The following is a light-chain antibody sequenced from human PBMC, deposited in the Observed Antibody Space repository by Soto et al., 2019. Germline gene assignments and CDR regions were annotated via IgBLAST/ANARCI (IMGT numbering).Light chain of an antibody. V-gene: IGKV3-15*01. CDR2: GAS. Sequence: EILMTQSPATLSVSPGERATLSCRASQSVSSSLAWYQQKPGQTPRLLFNGASTRATGIPARFTGSGSGTEFILTISSLQSEDFAVYYCHQHDSWPPTFGQGTKVDIK. CDR1: QSVSSS. CDR3: HQHDSWPPT. J-gene: IGKJ1*01.